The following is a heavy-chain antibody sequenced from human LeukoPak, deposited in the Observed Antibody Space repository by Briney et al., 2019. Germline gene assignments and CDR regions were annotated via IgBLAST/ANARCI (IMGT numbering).Heavy chain of an antibody. Sequence: GGSLRLSCAASGFTFSSYWMSWVRPAPGKGLEWVANIRQDGSVQNYVDSVKGRFTISRDNPKNSVYLQMSSLRAEDTAVYYCLVTTRSRGFDYWGQGTLVTVSS. CDR1: GFTFSSYW. D-gene: IGHD1/OR15-1a*01. CDR2: IRQDGSVQ. J-gene: IGHJ4*02. V-gene: IGHV3-7*01. CDR3: LVTTRSRGFDY.